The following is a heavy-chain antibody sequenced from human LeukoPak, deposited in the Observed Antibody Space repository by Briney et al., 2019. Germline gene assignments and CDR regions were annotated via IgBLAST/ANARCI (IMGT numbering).Heavy chain of an antibody. CDR2: TNPNSGNT. D-gene: IGHD1-26*01. CDR1: GYTFTGYY. J-gene: IGHJ4*02. CDR3: ARNIVGAYYFDY. V-gene: IGHV1-8*02. Sequence: ASVKVSCKASGYTFTGYYMHWVRQAPGQGLEWMGWTNPNSGNTGYAQKFQGRVTMTRNTSISTAYMELSSLRSEDTAVYYCARNIVGAYYFDYWGQGTLVTVSS.